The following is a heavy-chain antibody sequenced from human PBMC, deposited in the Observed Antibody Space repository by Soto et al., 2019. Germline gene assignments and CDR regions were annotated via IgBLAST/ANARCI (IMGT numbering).Heavy chain of an antibody. Sequence: QVQLAQSGAEVKKPGSSVKVSCKASGGTFRSYVTSWVRQAPGQGLEWLGGIIPMYGTTYYAQTFQGRVTISADESTSTAFMELSSLRSEDTAVYYCARIATLDWIDDYWGQGTLVTVSS. V-gene: IGHV1-69*12. D-gene: IGHD1-1*01. CDR1: GGTFRSYV. J-gene: IGHJ4*02. CDR3: ARIATLDWIDDY. CDR2: IIPMYGTT.